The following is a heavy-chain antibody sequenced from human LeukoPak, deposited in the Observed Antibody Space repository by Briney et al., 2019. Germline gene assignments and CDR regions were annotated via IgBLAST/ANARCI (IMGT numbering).Heavy chain of an antibody. J-gene: IGHJ4*02. CDR1: GFAFSSYW. CDR3: ARSLWPEDY. Sequence: GGSLRLSCEASGFAFSSYWASWVRQAPGKGLEWVANINQDGNSQNYVDSVRGRFTISKDNAKNSLYLQMNSLRAEDTAVYYCARSLWPEDYWGQGILVTVSS. V-gene: IGHV3-7*01. CDR2: INQDGNSQ. D-gene: IGHD2-21*01.